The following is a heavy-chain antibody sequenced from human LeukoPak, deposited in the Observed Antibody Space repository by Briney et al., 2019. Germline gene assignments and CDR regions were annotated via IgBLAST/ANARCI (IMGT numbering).Heavy chain of an antibody. J-gene: IGHJ4*02. CDR1: GFTFSSYT. CDR2: ISATGNTV. D-gene: IGHD6-13*01. Sequence: GGSLRLSCAASGFTFSSYTMNWVRQAPGKGLEWVAYISATGNTVYYADSVKGRFTISRDNAKNSLYLEMNSLRAEDTAVYYCAREDSSSLFGYWGQGTLVTVSS. V-gene: IGHV3-48*04. CDR3: AREDSSSLFGY.